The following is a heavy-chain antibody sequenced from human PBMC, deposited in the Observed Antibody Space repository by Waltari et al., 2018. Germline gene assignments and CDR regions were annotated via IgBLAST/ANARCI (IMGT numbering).Heavy chain of an antibody. D-gene: IGHD5-12*01. Sequence: QVQLVQSGAEVKQPGSSVKVSCKTSGGTFNGYSINWVRQAPGQGPEWMGGIIPIFVTPNYAQKFQGRLKLTADESTNTAYMELNSLTSEDTAVYFCARGRGYSGYDSRFDYWGQGTSVSVSS. CDR1: GGTFNGYS. J-gene: IGHJ4*02. CDR3: ARGRGYSGYDSRFDY. V-gene: IGHV1-69*01. CDR2: IIPIFVTP.